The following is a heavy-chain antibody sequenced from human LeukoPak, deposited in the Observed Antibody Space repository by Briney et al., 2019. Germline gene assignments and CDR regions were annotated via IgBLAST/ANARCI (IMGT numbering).Heavy chain of an antibody. D-gene: IGHD1-7*01. CDR3: ARAGTLTGTPTALFDY. CDR2: INHSGRT. Sequence: SETMSLTCAVDGGSFSGYYWSWIRQPPGKWLEWIGEINHSGRTNYNPSIKSRVTISVDTSNNQFSLKLSSVTAADAAVYYCARAGTLTGTPTALFDYWGQGTLVTVSS. V-gene: IGHV4-34*01. CDR1: GGSFSGYY. J-gene: IGHJ4*02.